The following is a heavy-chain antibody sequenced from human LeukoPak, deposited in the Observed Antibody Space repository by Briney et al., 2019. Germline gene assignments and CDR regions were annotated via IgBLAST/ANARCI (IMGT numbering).Heavy chain of an antibody. D-gene: IGHD3-22*01. V-gene: IGHV1-18*04. Sequence: ASVTESCKASISTFPRDGISELGQAPGQGLEWMGWISAYNGNTNYAQKLQGRVTMTTDTSTSTAYMELTSLRADDTAVYYCLSRLFYDSSGYPSPDAFDIWGQGTMVTVSS. J-gene: IGHJ3*02. CDR1: ISTFPRDG. CDR2: ISAYNGNT. CDR3: LSRLFYDSSGYPSPDAFDI.